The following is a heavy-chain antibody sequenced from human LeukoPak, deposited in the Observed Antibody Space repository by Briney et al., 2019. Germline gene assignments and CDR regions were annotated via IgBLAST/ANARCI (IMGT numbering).Heavy chain of an antibody. V-gene: IGHV3-11*04. CDR3: ARDTFVVVNDY. CDR1: GFTFSDYY. D-gene: IGHD3-22*01. CDR2: ISSSGSTI. Sequence: GGSLRLSCAASGFTFSDYYVSWIRQAPGKGLEWVSYISSSGSTIYYADSVKGRFTISRDNAKNSLYLQMNSLRAEDTAVYYCARDTFVVVNDYWGQGTLVTVSS. J-gene: IGHJ4*02.